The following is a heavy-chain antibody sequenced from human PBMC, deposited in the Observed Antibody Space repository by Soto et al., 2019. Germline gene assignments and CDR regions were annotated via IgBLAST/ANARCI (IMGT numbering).Heavy chain of an antibody. CDR2: INHSGST. D-gene: IGHD3-9*01. J-gene: IGHJ4*02. Sequence: SETLSLTCAVYGGSFSGYYWSWIRQPPGKGLEWIGEINHSGSTNYNPSLKSRVTISVDTSKNQFSLKLSSVTAADTAVYYCARGLRYFDWLLSYFDYWGQGTLVT. CDR3: ARGLRYFDWLLSYFDY. CDR1: GGSFSGYY. V-gene: IGHV4-34*01.